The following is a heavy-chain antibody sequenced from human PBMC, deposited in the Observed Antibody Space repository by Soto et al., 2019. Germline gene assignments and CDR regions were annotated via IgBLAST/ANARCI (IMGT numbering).Heavy chain of an antibody. Sequence: SVKVSCKASGGTFSSYAISWVRQAPGQGLEWMGGIIPIFGTANYAQKFQGRVTITADESTSTAYVELSSLRSEDTAVYYCARRDYGDYRGYRYYYYGMDVWGQGTTVTVSS. CDR1: GGTFSSYA. D-gene: IGHD4-17*01. CDR2: IIPIFGTA. CDR3: ARRDYGDYRGYRYYYYGMDV. V-gene: IGHV1-69*13. J-gene: IGHJ6*02.